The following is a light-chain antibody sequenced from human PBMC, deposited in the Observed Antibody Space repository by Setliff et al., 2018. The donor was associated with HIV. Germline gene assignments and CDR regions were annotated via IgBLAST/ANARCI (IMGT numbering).Light chain of an antibody. CDR1: SSDVGGYDF. CDR3: ASYRRPATEV. J-gene: IGLJ1*01. CDR2: DVT. V-gene: IGLV2-14*03. Sequence: QSVLTQPASVSGSPGQSITISCIGTSSDVGGYDFVSWYQQRPGKAPKLIIFDVTERPSGVSHRFSGSKSGNTASLTISGLQTEDEADYFCASYRRPATEVFGIGTKGTVL.